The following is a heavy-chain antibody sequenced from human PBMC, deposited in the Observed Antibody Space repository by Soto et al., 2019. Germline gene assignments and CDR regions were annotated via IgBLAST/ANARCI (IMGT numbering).Heavy chain of an antibody. V-gene: IGHV4-31*03. CDR2: IYYSGST. Sequence: TLSLTCTVSGGSISSGGYYWSWIRQHPGKGLEWIGYIYYSGSTYYNPSLKSRVTISVDTSKNQFSLKLSSVTAADTAVYYCARDGPRLYYYDSSGYYYGMDVWGQGTTVTVSS. J-gene: IGHJ6*02. D-gene: IGHD3-22*01. CDR1: GGSISSGGYY. CDR3: ARDGPRLYYYDSSGYYYGMDV.